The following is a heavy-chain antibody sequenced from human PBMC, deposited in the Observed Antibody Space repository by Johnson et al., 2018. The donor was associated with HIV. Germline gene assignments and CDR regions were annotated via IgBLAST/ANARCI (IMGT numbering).Heavy chain of an antibody. V-gene: IGHV3-7*03. D-gene: IGHD3-10*01. CDR2: IKEDGSEK. CDR1: GFTFNSYW. J-gene: IGHJ3*02. Sequence: MLLVESGGGVVQPGRSLRLSCAASGFTFNSYWMSWVRQAPGKGLEWVANIKEDGSEKYYVDSVKGRFTISRDDSKSIAYLQMNSLKTEDTAVYYCTRDTTYYYGSGSVGDAFDIWGQGTMVTVSS. CDR3: TRDTTYYYGSGSVGDAFDI.